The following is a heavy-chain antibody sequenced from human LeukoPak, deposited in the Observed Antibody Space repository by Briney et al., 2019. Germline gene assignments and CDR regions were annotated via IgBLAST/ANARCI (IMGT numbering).Heavy chain of an antibody. V-gene: IGHV1-46*01. J-gene: IGHJ4*02. CDR2: INPSGGST. D-gene: IGHD6-6*01. CDR1: GYTFTSYY. CDR3: ASSGLWGSSSSESQDY. Sequence: ASVKVSCKASGYTFTSYYMHWVRQAPGQGLEWMGIINPSGGSTSYAQKFQGRVTMTRDTSTSTVYMELSSLRSEDTAVYYCASSGLWGSSSSESQDYWGRGTLVTVSS.